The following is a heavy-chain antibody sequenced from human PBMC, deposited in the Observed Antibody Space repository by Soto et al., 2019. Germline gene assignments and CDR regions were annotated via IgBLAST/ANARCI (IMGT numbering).Heavy chain of an antibody. J-gene: IGHJ6*02. CDR2: IDWDDDK. CDR1: GFSISTSGMC. V-gene: IGHV2-70*01. Sequence: GSGPKLVHHTQTLRQTCTFSGFSISTSGMCVSWIRQPPGKALEWLALIDWDDDKYYSTSLKTRLTISKDTSKNQVVLTMTNMDPVDTATYYCARYSSYDILTGLSEGLMDVWGQGTTVTVSS. D-gene: IGHD3-9*01. CDR3: ARYSSYDILTGLSEGLMDV.